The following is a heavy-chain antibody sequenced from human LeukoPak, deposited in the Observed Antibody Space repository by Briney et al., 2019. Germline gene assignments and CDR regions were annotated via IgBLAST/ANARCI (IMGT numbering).Heavy chain of an antibody. V-gene: IGHV4-61*01. CDR3: ARGTPYSSGWYPDY. Sequence: SETLSLTCTVSGDSVTSSSSYWSWIRQPPGKGLEWIGYIYYSGSTNYNPSLKGRVTMSLDTSKNQFSLEVSSVTVADTAVYYCARGTPYSSGWYPDYWGQGTLVTVSS. J-gene: IGHJ4*02. CDR1: GDSVTSSSSY. D-gene: IGHD6-19*01. CDR2: IYYSGST.